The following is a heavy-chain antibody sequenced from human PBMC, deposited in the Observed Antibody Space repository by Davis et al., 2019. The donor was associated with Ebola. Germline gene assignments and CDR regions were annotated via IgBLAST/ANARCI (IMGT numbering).Heavy chain of an antibody. V-gene: IGHV4-59*01. CDR2: IYYSGST. Sequence: SETLSLTCTVSGGSISSYYWNWIRQPPGKGLEWIGSIYYSGSTYYNPSLKSRVTISVDTSKNQFSLKLSSVTAADTAVYYCARAGGSYYGAFDYWGQGTLVTVSS. CDR1: GGSISSYY. J-gene: IGHJ4*02. D-gene: IGHD1-26*01. CDR3: ARAGGSYYGAFDY.